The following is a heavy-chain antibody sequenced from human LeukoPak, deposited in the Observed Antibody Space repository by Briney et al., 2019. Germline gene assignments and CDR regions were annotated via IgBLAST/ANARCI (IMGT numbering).Heavy chain of an antibody. J-gene: IGHJ6*02. V-gene: IGHV3-23*01. CDR3: ARGIKYQLLYYYYGMDV. Sequence: GGSLRLSCAASGFTFSSYAMSWVRQAPGKGLEWVSAISGSGGSTYYADSVKGRFTISRDNSKNTLYLQMNSLRAEDTAVYYCARGIKYQLLYYYYGMDVWGQGTTVTVSS. D-gene: IGHD2-2*01. CDR1: GFTFSSYA. CDR2: ISGSGGST.